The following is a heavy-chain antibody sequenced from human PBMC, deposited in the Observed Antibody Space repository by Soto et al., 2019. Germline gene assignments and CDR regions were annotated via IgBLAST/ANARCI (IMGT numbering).Heavy chain of an antibody. Sequence: QLQLQESGSGLVKPSQTLSLTCAVSGGSISSGGYSWSWIRQPPGKGLEWIGYIYHSGSTYYNPSLKSGVTISVDRSKNQFSLKLSSVTAADTAVYYCARGRNDYVWGSYRTPYFDYWGQGTLVTVSS. J-gene: IGHJ4*02. CDR2: IYHSGST. V-gene: IGHV4-30-2*01. CDR1: GGSISSGGYS. CDR3: ARGRNDYVWGSYRTPYFDY. D-gene: IGHD3-16*02.